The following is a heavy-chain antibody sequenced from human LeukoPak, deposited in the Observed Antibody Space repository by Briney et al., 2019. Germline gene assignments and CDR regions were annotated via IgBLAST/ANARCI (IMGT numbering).Heavy chain of an antibody. J-gene: IGHJ1*01. CDR1: GFSSSDYD. CDR2: ISGRSSHI. V-gene: IGHV3-21*01. CDR3: GRAIPPLRTSSAGDL. Sequence: GGSLRLSCSASGFSSSDYDMNWVRQAPGKGLEWVSAISGRSSHIYYGESVKGRFTISRDNAKNSLYLQMDSLGVEDTAVYYCGRAIPPLRTSSAGDLWGQGTLVIVSS. D-gene: IGHD3-16*01.